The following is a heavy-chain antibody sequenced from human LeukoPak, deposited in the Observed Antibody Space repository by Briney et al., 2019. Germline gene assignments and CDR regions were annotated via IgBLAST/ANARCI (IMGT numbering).Heavy chain of an antibody. D-gene: IGHD4-11*01. V-gene: IGHV1-2*06. Sequence: ASVKVSCKTSGYSFTDYYIHWVRQAPGQGPEWMVRINPNRGGTDSAQKFQGRVTMTRDTSITTAYMELSRLTSDDTAVYYCARVAYGNNATPFDHWGQGTLVIVSS. CDR2: INPNRGGT. CDR3: ARVAYGNNATPFDH. CDR1: GYSFTDYY. J-gene: IGHJ4*02.